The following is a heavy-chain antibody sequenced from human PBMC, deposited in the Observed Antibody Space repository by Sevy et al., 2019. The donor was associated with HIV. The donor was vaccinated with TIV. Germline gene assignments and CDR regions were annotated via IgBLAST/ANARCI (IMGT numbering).Heavy chain of an antibody. V-gene: IGHV3-21*01. D-gene: IGHD1-1*01. Sequence: GGSLRLSCAASGFTFSDYSVNWVRQAPGKGLEWVSSISGSSFYIYYAYSVKGRFTISRDNAKNSLYLQMISLRADDTAVYYCARATGTEALDAFDIWGQGTLVTVSS. CDR2: ISGSSFYI. CDR3: ARATGTEALDAFDI. J-gene: IGHJ3*02. CDR1: GFTFSDYS.